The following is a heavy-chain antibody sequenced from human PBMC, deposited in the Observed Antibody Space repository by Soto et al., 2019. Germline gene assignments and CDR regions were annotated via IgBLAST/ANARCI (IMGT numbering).Heavy chain of an antibody. V-gene: IGHV4-59*01. CDR3: ARIAAAGTDFYYYYGMDV. CDR2: IYYSGST. CDR1: GGSISSYY. Sequence: PSETLSLTCTASGGSISSYYWSWIRQPPGKGLEWIGYIYYSGSTNYNPSPKSLVTVSVDTSKNQFSLKLSSVTDAGTAVYYCARIAAAGTDFYYYYGMDVWGQGTTVTVSS. D-gene: IGHD6-13*01. J-gene: IGHJ6*02.